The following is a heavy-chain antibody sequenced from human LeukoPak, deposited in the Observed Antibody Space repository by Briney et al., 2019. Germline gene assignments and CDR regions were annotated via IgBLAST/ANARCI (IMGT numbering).Heavy chain of an antibody. CDR1: GFTFSSYG. CDR2: INHSGST. V-gene: IGHV4-34*01. D-gene: IGHD3-22*01. J-gene: IGHJ4*02. CDR3: ARGGYYDSSGYYDFDY. Sequence: GTLRLSCAASGFTFSSYGMSWVRQPPGKGLEWIGEINHSGSTNYNSSLKSRVTISVDTSKNQFSLKLSSVTAADTAVYYCARGGYYDSSGYYDFDYWGQGTLVTVSS.